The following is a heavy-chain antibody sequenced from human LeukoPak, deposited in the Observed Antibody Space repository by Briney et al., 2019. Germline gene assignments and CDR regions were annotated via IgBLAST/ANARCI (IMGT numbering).Heavy chain of an antibody. Sequence: GASVKVSCKASSYTFTSYGISWVRQAPGQGLEWMGWISAYNGNTNCAQKLQGRVTMTTDTSTSTAYMELRSLRSDDTAVYYCARGIAAAACNWFDPWGQGTLVTVSS. V-gene: IGHV1-18*01. CDR3: ARGIAAAACNWFDP. D-gene: IGHD6-13*01. J-gene: IGHJ5*02. CDR2: ISAYNGNT. CDR1: SYTFTSYG.